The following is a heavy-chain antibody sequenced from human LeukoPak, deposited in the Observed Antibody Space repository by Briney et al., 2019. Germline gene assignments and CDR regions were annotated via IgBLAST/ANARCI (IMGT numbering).Heavy chain of an antibody. CDR1: GGSICSTSDY. V-gene: IGHV4-61*02. CDR2: IHSSGSS. D-gene: IGHD1-26*01. CDR3: ARDGPYSGSYERAFDI. Sequence: SSETPSLTCTAAGGSICSTSDYWYWIRQPSRKGLEWIGRIHSSGSSKYNPSLKSRVTISVGRSKNQFSLKLTSVTAADTAVYYCARDGPYSGSYERAFDIWGQGTMVTVSS. J-gene: IGHJ3*02.